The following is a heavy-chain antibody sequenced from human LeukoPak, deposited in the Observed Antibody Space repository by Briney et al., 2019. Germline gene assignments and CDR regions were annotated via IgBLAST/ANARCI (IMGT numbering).Heavy chain of an antibody. Sequence: GGSLRLSCAASGFTFSSSAMSWVRQAPGEGLQWVSAISPSGTDYADSVKGRFTISRDSSKNTLYLQMNSLRAEDTAVYYCARDPPAVRTNTYAWGQGTLVTVSS. CDR3: ARDPPAVRTNTYA. D-gene: IGHD4/OR15-4a*01. V-gene: IGHV3-23*01. CDR2: ISPSGT. J-gene: IGHJ5*02. CDR1: GFTFSSSA.